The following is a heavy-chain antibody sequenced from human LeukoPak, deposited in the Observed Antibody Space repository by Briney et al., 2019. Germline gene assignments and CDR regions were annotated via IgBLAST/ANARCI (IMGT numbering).Heavy chain of an antibody. V-gene: IGHV3-7*03. CDR3: ARDSAYTDY. Sequence: GGSLRLSCAASGFTFSYYWMTWVRQAPGKGLERVANIKQDGSEKYYVDSVKGRFTVSRDNAKNSLYLQMNSLRAEDTAVYYCARDSAYTDYWGQGTLVTVSS. CDR2: IKQDGSEK. D-gene: IGHD1-14*01. CDR1: GFTFSYYW. J-gene: IGHJ4*02.